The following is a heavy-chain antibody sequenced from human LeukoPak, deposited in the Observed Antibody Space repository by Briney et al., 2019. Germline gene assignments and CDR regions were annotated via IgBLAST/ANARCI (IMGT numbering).Heavy chain of an antibody. CDR1: GFTFSTYS. D-gene: IGHD3-22*01. Sequence: PGGSLRLSCAASGFTFSTYSMSWVRQAPGKGLEWVSYISGSSTTIHYADSVKGRFTISRDNAKSSLYLQMKSLRAEDTAVYYCARLMNSDGSGFYYGDWSLDYWGQGSLVTVSS. CDR2: ISGSSTTI. J-gene: IGHJ4*02. CDR3: ARLMNSDGSGFYYGDWSLDY. V-gene: IGHV3-48*04.